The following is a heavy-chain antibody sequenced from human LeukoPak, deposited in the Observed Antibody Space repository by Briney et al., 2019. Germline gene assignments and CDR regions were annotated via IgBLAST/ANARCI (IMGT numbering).Heavy chain of an antibody. CDR3: ARVRDYYDSRGYYFEYFDH. CDR2: ISSRGTTI. J-gene: IGHJ1*01. V-gene: IGHV3-48*01. CDR1: GFTFSGYS. Sequence: GRSLRLSCAASGFTFSGYSMNWVRQAPGKGLEWVSYISSRGTTIYYADSVKGRFTISRDNSKNTLYLQMNSLRAEDTAVYYCARVRDYYDSRGYYFEYFDHWGQGTLVTVSS. D-gene: IGHD3-22*01.